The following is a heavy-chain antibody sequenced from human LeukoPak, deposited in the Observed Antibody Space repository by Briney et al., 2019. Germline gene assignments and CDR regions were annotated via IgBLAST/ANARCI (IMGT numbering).Heavy chain of an antibody. Sequence: SETLSLTCAVYGGSFSGYYWSWIRQPPGKGLEWIGEINHSGSTNYNPSLKSRVTISVDTSKNQFSLKLSSVTAADTAVYYCARGANTAMADDYWYFDLWGRGTLVTVSS. V-gene: IGHV4-34*01. J-gene: IGHJ2*01. D-gene: IGHD5-18*01. CDR1: GGSFSGYY. CDR2: INHSGST. CDR3: ARGANTAMADDYWYFDL.